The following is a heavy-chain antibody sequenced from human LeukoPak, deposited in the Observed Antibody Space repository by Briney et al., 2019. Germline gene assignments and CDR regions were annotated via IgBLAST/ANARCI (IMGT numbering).Heavy chain of an antibody. CDR1: GFTFSSYG. J-gene: IGHJ4*01. Sequence: GGSLRLSCAASGFTFSSYGMHWVRQARGKGLEWVAVISYDGSNKYYADSVKGRFTISRDNSKHTLYLQMNSLRAEDTAVYYCAKDGGQYYYDSSGYYYTPLGFDCWGQGTLVTVSS. CDR3: AKDGGQYYYDSSGYYYTPLGFDC. CDR2: ISYDGSNK. D-gene: IGHD3-22*01. V-gene: IGHV3-30*18.